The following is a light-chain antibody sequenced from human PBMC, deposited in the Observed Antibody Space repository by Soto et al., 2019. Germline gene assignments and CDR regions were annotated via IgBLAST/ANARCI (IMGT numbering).Light chain of an antibody. J-gene: IGLJ1*01. CDR2: DVS. CDR1: SSDVGSYNC. CDR3: CSYAGRYTYV. Sequence: QSALTQPRSVSGSPGQSVTISCTGTSSDVGSYNCVSWYQQHPGKAPKLMIYDVSKRPSGVPDRFSGSKSGNTASLTISGLQAEDEADYYCCSYAGRYTYVFGTGTKVTVL. V-gene: IGLV2-11*01.